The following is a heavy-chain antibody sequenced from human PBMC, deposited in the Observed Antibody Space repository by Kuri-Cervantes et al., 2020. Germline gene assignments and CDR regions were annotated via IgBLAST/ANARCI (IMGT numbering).Heavy chain of an antibody. D-gene: IGHD3-10*01. J-gene: IGHJ4*02. CDR1: GFTFSSYA. CDR3: ARGFREFTENDY. V-gene: IGHV3-30*01. Sequence: GGSLRLSCAASGFTFSSYAMHWVRQAPGKGLEWVAVISYDGSNKYYADSVKGRFTISRDNSKNTLYLQMNSLRAEDTAVYYCARGFREFTENDYWGQGTLVTVSS. CDR2: ISYDGSNK.